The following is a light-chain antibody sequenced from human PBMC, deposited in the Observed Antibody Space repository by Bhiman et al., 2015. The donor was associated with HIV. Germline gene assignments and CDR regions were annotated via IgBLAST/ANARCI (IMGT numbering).Light chain of an antibody. CDR1: SGVNVASCR. CDR2: CKSDSDN. CDR3: AIWHDNDSGWV. J-gene: IGLJ3*02. Sequence: QTVLTQPSSLSASPGASARLTCTLRSGVNVASCRIFWYQQKPGSPPRYLLRCKSDSDNQVGSGVPIRFSGGKDASANTGLLFISGLQSEDEADYYCAIWHDNDSGWVFGGGTRLTVL. V-gene: IGLV5-45*03.